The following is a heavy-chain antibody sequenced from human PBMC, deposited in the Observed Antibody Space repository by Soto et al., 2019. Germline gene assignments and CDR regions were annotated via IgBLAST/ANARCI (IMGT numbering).Heavy chain of an antibody. CDR3: ARAPYSSSWYAPLDY. D-gene: IGHD6-13*01. Sequence: QVQLVQSGAEVKKPGSSVKVSCKASGGTFSSYAISWVRQAPGQGLEWMGGIIPIFGTAHYAQKFQGRGTITADESTSTAYVELSSLRSEDTAVYYCARAPYSSSWYAPLDYWGQGTLVTVSS. CDR2: IIPIFGTA. V-gene: IGHV1-69*12. CDR1: GGTFSSYA. J-gene: IGHJ4*02.